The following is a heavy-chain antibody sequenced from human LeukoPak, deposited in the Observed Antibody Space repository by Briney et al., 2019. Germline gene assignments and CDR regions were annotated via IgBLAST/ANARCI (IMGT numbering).Heavy chain of an antibody. V-gene: IGHV1-8*01. J-gene: IGHJ5*02. Sequence: ASVKVSCKTSGYSFNIYEINWVRQATGQGLEWMGWVNPNSGDTDYAQKFQGRLTMTRNTSISTAYMELSGLRLEDTAVYYCSRGPRFDPWGQASQVTVSS. CDR2: VNPNSGDT. CDR3: SRGPRFDP. CDR1: GYSFNIYE.